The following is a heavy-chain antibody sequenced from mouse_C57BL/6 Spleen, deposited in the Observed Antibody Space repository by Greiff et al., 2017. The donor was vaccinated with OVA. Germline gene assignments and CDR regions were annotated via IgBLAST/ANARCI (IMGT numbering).Heavy chain of an antibody. D-gene: IGHD1-1*01. CDR2: INPNNGGT. V-gene: IGHV1-26*01. CDR3: AREGLRSHFDY. Sequence: EVQLQQSGPELVKPGASVKISCKASGYTFTDYYMNWVKQSHGKSLEWIGDINPNNGGTSYNQKFKGKATLTVDKSSSTAYMELRSLTSEDSAVDYCAREGLRSHFDYGGQGTTLTVSS. J-gene: IGHJ2*01. CDR1: GYTFTDYY.